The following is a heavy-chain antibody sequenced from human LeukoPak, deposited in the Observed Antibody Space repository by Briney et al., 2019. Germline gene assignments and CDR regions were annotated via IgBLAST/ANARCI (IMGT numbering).Heavy chain of an antibody. CDR1: GFTSSSYS. D-gene: IGHD3/OR15-3a*01. J-gene: IGHJ3*02. V-gene: IGHV3-21*01. CDR3: ARVTRTGSDAFDI. Sequence: GGSLRLSCAASGFTSSSYSMNWVRQAPGKGLEWVSSISSSSSYIYYADSVKGRFTISRDNAKNSLYLQMNSLRAEDTAVYYCARVTRTGSDAFDIWGQGTMVTVSS. CDR2: ISSSSSYI.